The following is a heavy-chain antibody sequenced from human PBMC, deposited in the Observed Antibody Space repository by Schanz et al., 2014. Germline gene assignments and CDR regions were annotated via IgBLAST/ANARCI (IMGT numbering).Heavy chain of an antibody. J-gene: IGHJ6*02. Sequence: VQLVESGGGLVKPGGSLRLSCAASGFIFGSSVMAWVRQAPGKGLEWVSGITGASDHIDYAESVKGRFTISRDNSKNTLYLQMDSLRAEDTAVYYCAKDGPGGSGSYSADGGMDVWGQGTTVTVSS. CDR2: ITGASDHI. CDR3: AKDGPGGSGSYSADGGMDV. D-gene: IGHD3-10*01. CDR1: GFIFGSSV. V-gene: IGHV3-23*04.